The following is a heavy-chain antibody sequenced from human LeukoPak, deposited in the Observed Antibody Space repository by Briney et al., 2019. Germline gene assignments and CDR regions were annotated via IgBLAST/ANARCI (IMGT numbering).Heavy chain of an antibody. V-gene: IGHV4-4*08. CDR3: AHSKRGGGYYINAFAV. Sequence: SETLSLTCTVSGASTSAYYWSWIRQPPGKGLEWIGYSYSSGNANYNPSLKSRVTIDTSENQFSLRLTSVTAADTAVYFCAHSKRGGGYYINAFAVWGQGALVTISS. D-gene: IGHD1-26*01. CDR1: GASTSAYY. CDR2: SYSSGNA. J-gene: IGHJ3*01.